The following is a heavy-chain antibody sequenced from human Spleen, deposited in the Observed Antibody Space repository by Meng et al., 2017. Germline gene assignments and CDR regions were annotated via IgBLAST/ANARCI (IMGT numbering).Heavy chain of an antibody. CDR1: GYTFTGYY. V-gene: IGHV1-2*02. D-gene: IGHD6-13*01. CDR2: INPNSGGT. Sequence: ASVKVSCKASGYTFTGYYMPWVRQAPGQGLEWMGWINPNSGGTNYAQKFQGRVTMTRDTSISTAYMELSRLRSDDTAVYYCARDVSSSWYYMARAEVFDYWGQGTLVTVSS. J-gene: IGHJ4*02. CDR3: ARDVSSSWYYMARAEVFDY.